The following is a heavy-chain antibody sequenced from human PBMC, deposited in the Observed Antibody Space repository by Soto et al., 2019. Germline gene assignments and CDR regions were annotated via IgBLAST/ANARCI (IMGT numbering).Heavy chain of an antibody. J-gene: IGHJ5*02. V-gene: IGHV4-34*01. CDR3: ASRGLCTNGVCHRMPLDP. D-gene: IGHD2-8*01. Sequence: SETLSLTCAVYGGSFSGYYWGWIRQPPGKGLEWIGEINHSGSTNYNPSLKSRVTISVDTSKNQFSLKLSSVTAADTAVYYCASRGLCTNGVCHRMPLDPWGQGTLLTVSS. CDR1: GGSFSGYY. CDR2: INHSGST.